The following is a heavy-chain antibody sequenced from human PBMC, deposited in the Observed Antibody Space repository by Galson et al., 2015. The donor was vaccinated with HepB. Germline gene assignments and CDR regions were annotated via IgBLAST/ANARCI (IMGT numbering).Heavy chain of an antibody. CDR3: ARGQLWHYYYGMDV. V-gene: IGHV6-1*01. J-gene: IGHJ6*02. CDR1: GDSVSSNSAA. D-gene: IGHD5-18*01. CDR2: TYYRSKWYN. Sequence: CAISGDSVSSNSAAWNWTRQSPSRGLEWLGRTYYRSKWYNDYAVSVKSRITINPDTSKNQFSLQLNSVTPEDTAVYYCARGQLWHYYYGMDVWGQGTTVTVSS.